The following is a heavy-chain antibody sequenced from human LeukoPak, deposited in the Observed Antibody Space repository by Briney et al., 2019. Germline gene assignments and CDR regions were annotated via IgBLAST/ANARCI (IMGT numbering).Heavy chain of an antibody. J-gene: IGHJ3*01. D-gene: IGHD3-3*01. V-gene: IGHV4-34*01. CDR2: INHSGDT. CDR3: ARITIFGVVTDDAFDV. CDR1: GESFSAYY. Sequence: SETLSLTCAVYGESFSAYYWSWIRQPPGKGLEWIGEINHSGDTNYNPSLKSRVTLSVDTSKNQFSLKLSSVTAADTAMYYCARITIFGVVTDDAFDVWGQGTMVTVSS.